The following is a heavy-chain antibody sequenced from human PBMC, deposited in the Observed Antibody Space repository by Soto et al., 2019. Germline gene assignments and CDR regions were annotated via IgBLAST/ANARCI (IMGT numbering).Heavy chain of an antibody. D-gene: IGHD6-13*01. CDR3: ARVSSSWYGIDY. V-gene: IGHV3-13*01. Sequence: EVQLVESGGGLVQPGGSLRLSCAASGFTFSSYDMHWVRQATGKGLEWVSAIGTAGDTYYPGSVKGRFTISRENAKNSLYLQMNSLRTEDTDVYYCARVSSSWYGIDYWGQGTLVTVSS. J-gene: IGHJ4*02. CDR1: GFTFSSYD. CDR2: IGTAGDT.